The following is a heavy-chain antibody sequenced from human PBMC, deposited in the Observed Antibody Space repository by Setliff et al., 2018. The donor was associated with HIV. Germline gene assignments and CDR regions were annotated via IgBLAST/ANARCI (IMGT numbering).Heavy chain of an antibody. Sequence: SETLSLTCSVSGVSVNDSLSFWSWVRQSPGRGLEWIGNMNIGGTAYNNLSLQDLLTISIDTSRILFSLKLSSVNAADTAVYYCARRGVPAARNYYYYAMDVWGQGTTVTVSS. CDR1: GVSVNDSLSF. CDR2: MNIGGTA. D-gene: IGHD2-2*01. J-gene: IGHJ6*02. CDR3: ARRGVPAARNYYYYAMDV. V-gene: IGHV4-39*01.